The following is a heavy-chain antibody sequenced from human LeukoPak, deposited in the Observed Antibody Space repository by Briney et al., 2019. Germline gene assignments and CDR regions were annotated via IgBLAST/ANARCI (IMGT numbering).Heavy chain of an antibody. D-gene: IGHD6-19*01. Sequence: ASVTVSCKASGYTFSNYGISWVRQAPGLGLEWMGWTSYNGNTNYAQKFQDRVTMTTDTSTTTAYMELRSLESDDTAVYYCARHSGSGWQALGYWGQGTLVTVSS. CDR3: ARHSGSGWQALGY. J-gene: IGHJ4*02. CDR1: GYTFSNYG. V-gene: IGHV1-18*04. CDR2: TSYNGNT.